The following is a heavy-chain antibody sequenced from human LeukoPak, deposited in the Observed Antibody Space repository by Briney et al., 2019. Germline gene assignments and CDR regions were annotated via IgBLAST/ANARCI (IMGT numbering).Heavy chain of an antibody. CDR3: AKSVTHYYYGMDV. J-gene: IGHJ6*02. D-gene: IGHD4-11*01. CDR2: ISYDGSNK. CDR1: GFTFSTYW. Sequence: GGSLRLSCAASGFTFSTYWMNWARQAPGKGLEWVAVISYDGSNKYYADSVKGRFTISRDNSKNTLYLQMNSLRAEDTAVYYCAKSVTHYYYGMDVWGQGTTVTVSS. V-gene: IGHV3-30*18.